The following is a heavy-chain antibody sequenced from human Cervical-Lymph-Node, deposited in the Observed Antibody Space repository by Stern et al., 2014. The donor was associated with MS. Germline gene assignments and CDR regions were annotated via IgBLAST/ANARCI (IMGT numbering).Heavy chain of an antibody. Sequence: EVQLVESGGGLVKPGGSLRLSCAASGFTFRNAWMTWIRQAPGKGLEWVGRINTKSDGGTTDYAEPVKGRFTISRDDSHNTLYLQMNSLKTEDTAVYYCTTIDRSCPYYYYGMDVWGQGTTVTVSS. CDR3: TTIDRSCPYYYYGMDV. V-gene: IGHV3-15*01. J-gene: IGHJ6*02. CDR1: GFTFRNAW. CDR2: INTKSDGGTT. D-gene: IGHD1-14*01.